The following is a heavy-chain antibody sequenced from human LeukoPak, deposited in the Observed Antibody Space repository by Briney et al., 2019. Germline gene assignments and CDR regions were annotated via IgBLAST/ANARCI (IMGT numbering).Heavy chain of an antibody. CDR2: ISWDGGST. D-gene: IGHD1-14*01. CDR1: GFTFDDYA. V-gene: IGHV3-43D*03. CDR3: ARSYYYYYYMDV. Sequence: GRSLRLSCAASGFTFDDYAMRWVRQAPGKGLEWVSLISWDGGSTYYADSVKGRFTISRDNSKNSLYLQMNSLRAEDTALYYCARSYYYYYYMDVWGKGTTVTVSS. J-gene: IGHJ6*03.